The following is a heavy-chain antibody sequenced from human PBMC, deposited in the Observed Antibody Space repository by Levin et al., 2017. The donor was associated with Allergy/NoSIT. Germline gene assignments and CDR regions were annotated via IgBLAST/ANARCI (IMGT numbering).Heavy chain of an antibody. J-gene: IGHJ4*02. CDR2: INPSGGST. V-gene: IGHV1-46*01. Sequence: GESLKISCKASGYTFTSYYMHWVRQAPGQGLEWMGIINPSGGSTSYAQKFQGRVTMTRDTSTSTVYMELSSLRSEDTAVYYCARDWANIVVVTAPKYYFDYWGQGTLVTVSS. CDR3: ARDWANIVVVTAPKYYFDY. CDR1: GYTFTSYY. D-gene: IGHD2-21*02.